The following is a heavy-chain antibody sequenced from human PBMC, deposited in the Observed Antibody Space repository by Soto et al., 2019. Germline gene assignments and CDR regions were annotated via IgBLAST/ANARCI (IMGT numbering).Heavy chain of an antibody. J-gene: IGHJ4*02. V-gene: IGHV1-18*01. CDR2: VITYNGNT. CDR1: GYTFSSYA. Sequence: QVQLVQSGAEVKKPGASVKVSCKASGYTFSSYAISWVRQDPGQGLEWMGWVITYNGNTNYAQKLQGRVTMTTDTSTTTAYMDLRSLRSDVTAADYCARTGRPVDYWGQGTLVTVSS. CDR3: ARTGRPVDY.